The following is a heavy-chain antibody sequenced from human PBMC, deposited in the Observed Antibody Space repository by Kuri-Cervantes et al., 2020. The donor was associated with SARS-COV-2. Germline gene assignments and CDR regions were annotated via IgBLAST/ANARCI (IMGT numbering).Heavy chain of an antibody. J-gene: IGHJ4*02. D-gene: IGHD3-16*01. CDR3: ARSPHGDYFDY. V-gene: IGHV4-61*09. CDR2: IYTSGST. Sequence: LRLSCTVSGGSISSGSYYWSWIRQPAGKGLEWIGYIYTSGSTNYNPSLKSRVTISVDTSKNQFSLKLSSVTAADTAVYYCARSPHGDYFDYWGQGTLVTVSS. CDR1: GGSISSGSYY.